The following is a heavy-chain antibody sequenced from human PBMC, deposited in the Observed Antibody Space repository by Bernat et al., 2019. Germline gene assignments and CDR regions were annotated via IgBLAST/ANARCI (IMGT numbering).Heavy chain of an antibody. V-gene: IGHV4-59*08. D-gene: IGHD2-15*01. CDR1: GGSITNYY. CDR3: ARSVVDAARGYFDY. Sequence: QVQLQESGPGLVKPSETLSLTCTVSGGSITNYYWSWIRQPPGKGLEWIGYIYYSGSTNYNPSLKSRVTISVDTSKNHFSLKLTSVTAADTAMYYCARSVVDAARGYFDYWGQGTLVTVSS. J-gene: IGHJ4*02. CDR2: IYYSGST.